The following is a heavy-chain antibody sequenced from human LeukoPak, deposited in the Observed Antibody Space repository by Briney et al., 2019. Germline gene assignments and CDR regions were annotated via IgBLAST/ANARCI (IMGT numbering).Heavy chain of an antibody. D-gene: IGHD2/OR15-2a*01. V-gene: IGHV3-15*01. CDR2: IRSETDGGTT. Sequence: PGGSLRLSCAASGFTFSNAWMNWVRQAPGKGLGWVGHIRSETDGGTTDYAAPVRGRFSISRDDSKSTLYLQMNSLKTEDTAVYYCTTATFHWGQGNLVTVPS. J-gene: IGHJ1*01. CDR3: TTATFH. CDR1: GFTFSNAW.